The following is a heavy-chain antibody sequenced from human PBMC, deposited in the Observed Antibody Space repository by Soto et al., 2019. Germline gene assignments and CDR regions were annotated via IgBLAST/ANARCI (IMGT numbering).Heavy chain of an antibody. CDR3: ARSPHIQLWSYPSDY. CDR2: IYYSGST. D-gene: IGHD5-18*01. Sequence: SETLSLTCTVSGGSISSGGYSWTWIRQHPGKGLEWIGYIYYSGSTYYKPSLKSRVTISVDTSKNQLSLKLSSVTAADTAVYYCARSPHIQLWSYPSDYWGQGTLVIVSS. CDR1: GGSISSGGYS. J-gene: IGHJ4*02. V-gene: IGHV4-31*03.